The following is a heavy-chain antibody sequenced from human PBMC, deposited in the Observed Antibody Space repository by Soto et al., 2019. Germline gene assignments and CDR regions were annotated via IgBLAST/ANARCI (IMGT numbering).Heavy chain of an antibody. V-gene: IGHV4-34*01. Sequence: PSETLSLTCAVYGGSFSGYYWSWIRQPPGKGLEWIGEINHSGSTNYNPSLKSRVTISVDKSKNQFSLKLSSVTAADTAVYYCARGSTTNPGDYYYYYYMDVWGKGTTVTVSS. CDR1: GGSFSGYY. CDR2: INHSGST. J-gene: IGHJ6*03. D-gene: IGHD4-17*01. CDR3: ARGSTTNPGDYYYYYYMDV.